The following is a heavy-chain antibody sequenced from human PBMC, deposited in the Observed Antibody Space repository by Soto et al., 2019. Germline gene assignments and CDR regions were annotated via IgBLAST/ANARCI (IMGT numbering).Heavy chain of an antibody. CDR1: GGTFCTYT. CDR3: ARDPDCTNGVCYKGWFDP. V-gene: IGHV1-69*13. J-gene: IGHJ5*02. CDR2: IIPMFATT. Sequence: GASVKVSCKASGGTFCTYTMSWVRQAPGQGLEWMGGIIPMFATTTYAENFQGRVTITADESTNTAYMELSGLRFEDTAVYYCARDPDCTNGVCYKGWFDPWGQGTLVTVSS. D-gene: IGHD2-8*01.